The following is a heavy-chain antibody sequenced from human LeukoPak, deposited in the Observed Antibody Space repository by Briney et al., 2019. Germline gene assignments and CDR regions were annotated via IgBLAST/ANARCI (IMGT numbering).Heavy chain of an antibody. CDR2: IYHSGST. CDR3: ARAVYYDNTLFDY. J-gene: IGHJ4*02. V-gene: IGHV4-38-2*02. Sequence: SETLSLTCTVSGYSISSGYYWGWIRQPPGKGLEWIGSIYHSGSTNYNPSLKSRVTISVDTSKNQFSLKLSSVTAADTAVYYCARAVYYDNTLFDYWGQGTLVTVSS. CDR1: GYSISSGYY. D-gene: IGHD3-22*01.